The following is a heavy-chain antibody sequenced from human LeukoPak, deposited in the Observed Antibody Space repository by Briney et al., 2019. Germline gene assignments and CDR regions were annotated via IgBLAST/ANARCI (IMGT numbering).Heavy chain of an antibody. CDR3: ARTVEHYYYYYMDV. V-gene: IGHV1-2*02. CDR1: GYTFTSYG. J-gene: IGHJ6*03. CDR2: INPNSGGT. D-gene: IGHD4-11*01. Sequence: ASVKVSCKASGYTFTSYGISWVRQAPGQGLEWMGWINPNSGGTNYAQKFQGRATMTRDTSISTAYMELSRLRSDDTAVYYCARTVEHYYYYYMDVWGKGTTVTVSS.